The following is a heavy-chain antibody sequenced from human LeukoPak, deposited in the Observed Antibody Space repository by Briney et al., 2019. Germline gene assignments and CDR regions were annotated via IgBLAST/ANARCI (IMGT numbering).Heavy chain of an antibody. V-gene: IGHV1-2*02. D-gene: IGHD2-2*03. Sequence: ASVKVSCKASGYTFTGYYMHWVRQAPGQGLEWMGWINPNSGGTNYAQKFQGRVTMTRDTSISTAYMELSRLRSDDTAVYYCARDLTVLGIVVVPAAMGGYWGQGTLVTVSS. CDR1: GYTFTGYY. CDR3: ARDLTVLGIVVVPAAMGGY. CDR2: INPNSGGT. J-gene: IGHJ4*02.